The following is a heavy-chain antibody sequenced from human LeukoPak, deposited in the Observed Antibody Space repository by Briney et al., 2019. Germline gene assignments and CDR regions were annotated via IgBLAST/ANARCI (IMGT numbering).Heavy chain of an antibody. CDR1: GFTFSDYN. Sequence: GGSLRLSCAASGFTFSDYNMRWIRQAPGKGLEWVSSISRSGSTKYYADSVKGRFTISRDNAKNSLFLQMNSLRAEDTAVYYCTTSPVPGIDYWGQGIQVTVSS. J-gene: IGHJ4*02. CDR3: TTSPVPGIDY. D-gene: IGHD6-19*01. CDR2: ISRSGSTK. V-gene: IGHV3-11*01.